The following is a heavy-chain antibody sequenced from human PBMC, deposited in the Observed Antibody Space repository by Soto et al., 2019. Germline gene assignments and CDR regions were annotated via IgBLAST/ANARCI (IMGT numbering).Heavy chain of an antibody. Sequence: GGSLRLSCAASGFTFSNSDMHWVRQPTGEGLEWVAAISGAGDTYYPGPVRGRFTISRENANNSLYLQMNSLRAGDTAVYYCARGLFNAYGGFYYSDFWGQGTLVTVSS. D-gene: IGHD3-16*01. CDR2: ISGAGDT. CDR1: GFTFSNSD. J-gene: IGHJ4*02. V-gene: IGHV3-13*04. CDR3: ARGLFNAYGGFYYSDF.